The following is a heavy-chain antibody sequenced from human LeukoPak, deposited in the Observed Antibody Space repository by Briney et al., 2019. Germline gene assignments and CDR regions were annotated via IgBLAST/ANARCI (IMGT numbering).Heavy chain of an antibody. D-gene: IGHD3-22*01. CDR1: GGSFSGYY. CDR2: INHSGST. J-gene: IGHJ5*02. CDR3: ARGYYYDTTKLDL. Sequence: SETLSLTCAVYGGSFSGYYWSWIRQPPGKGQEWIGEINHSGSTNYNPSLKSRVTISVDTSKNQFSLKLSSVTAEDTAVYYCARGYYYDTTKLDLWGQGTLVTVSS. V-gene: IGHV4-34*01.